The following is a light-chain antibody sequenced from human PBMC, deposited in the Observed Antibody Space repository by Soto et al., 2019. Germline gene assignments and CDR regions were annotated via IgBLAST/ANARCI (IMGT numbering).Light chain of an antibody. J-gene: IGLJ2*01. CDR3: QTWVTGIQI. Sequence: QSVLTQSPSASASLGASVKLTCTLSSGHSCYAIAWHQQQPEKGPRYLMKLNSDGSHSKGDGIPDRFSGSSSGAERYLTISSLQSEDEADYYCQTWVTGIQIFGGGTKLTVL. CDR2: LNSDGSH. CDR1: SGHSCYA. V-gene: IGLV4-69*01.